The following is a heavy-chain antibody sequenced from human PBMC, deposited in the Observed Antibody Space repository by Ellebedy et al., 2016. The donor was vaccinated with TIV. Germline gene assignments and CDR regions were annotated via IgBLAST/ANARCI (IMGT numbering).Heavy chain of an antibody. CDR1: GYNFNTYW. D-gene: IGHD3-10*01. Sequence: GESLKISXKGSGYNFNTYWIAWVRQMPGKGLEWMGTIYPDDSDTRFSPSFQGQVTISADKSSSTAYLQWSSLKASDTAMYYCARPSEFGLDVWGQGTTVTVSS. CDR2: IYPDDSDT. V-gene: IGHV5-51*01. CDR3: ARPSEFGLDV. J-gene: IGHJ6*02.